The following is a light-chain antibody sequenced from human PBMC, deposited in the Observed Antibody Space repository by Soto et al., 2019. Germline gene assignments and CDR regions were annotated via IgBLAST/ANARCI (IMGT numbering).Light chain of an antibody. Sequence: DIQMTHSPSSLSASVGDRVTITCRASQSISSYLNWYQQKPGKAPKLLIYAASSLQSGVPSRFSGSGSGTDFTLTISSLQPEDFATYYCQQSYSIPFTFGGGTKVEIK. CDR2: AAS. V-gene: IGKV1-39*01. CDR3: QQSYSIPFT. J-gene: IGKJ4*01. CDR1: QSISSY.